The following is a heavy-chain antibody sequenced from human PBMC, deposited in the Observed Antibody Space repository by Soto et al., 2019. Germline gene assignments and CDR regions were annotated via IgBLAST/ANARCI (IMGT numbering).Heavy chain of an antibody. CDR1: GFTFSSYS. CDR3: ARDPDSGYYDSSGYYYGYFQH. CDR2: ISSSSSYI. D-gene: IGHD3-22*01. V-gene: IGHV3-21*01. J-gene: IGHJ1*01. Sequence: EVQLVESGGGLVKPGGSLRLSCAASGFTFSSYSMNWVRQAPGKGLEWVSSISSSSSYIYYADSVKGRFTISRDNAENSLYLQMNSLRAEDTAVYYCARDPDSGYYDSSGYYYGYFQHWGQGTLVTVSS.